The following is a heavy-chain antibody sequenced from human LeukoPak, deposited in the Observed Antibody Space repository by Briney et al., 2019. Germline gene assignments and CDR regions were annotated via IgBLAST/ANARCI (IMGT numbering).Heavy chain of an antibody. D-gene: IGHD5-12*01. CDR1: GFTFSSYG. CDR3: AKDCGPGGYDLCYFDY. CDR2: ISYDGSNK. Sequence: GGSLRLSCAASGFTFSSYGMHWVRQAPGKGLEWVAVISYDGSNKYYADSVKGRFTISRDNSKNTLYLQMNSLRAEDTAVYYCAKDCGPGGYDLCYFDYWGQGTLVTVSS. J-gene: IGHJ4*02. V-gene: IGHV3-30*18.